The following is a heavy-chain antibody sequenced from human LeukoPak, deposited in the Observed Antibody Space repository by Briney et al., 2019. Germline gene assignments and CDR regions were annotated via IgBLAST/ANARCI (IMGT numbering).Heavy chain of an antibody. D-gene: IGHD2-15*01. CDR2: INSDGSTT. CDR3: ARGIGYCGGGSCSDY. J-gene: IGHJ4*02. V-gene: IGHV3-74*01. Sequence: ETLSLTCAVSGGSISSGGYYWSWIRQPPGKGLVWVSRINSDGSTTSYADSVKGRFTISRDNAKNTLYLQMNSLRAEDTAVYYCARGIGYCGGGSCSDYWGQGTLVTVSS. CDR1: GGSISSGGYY.